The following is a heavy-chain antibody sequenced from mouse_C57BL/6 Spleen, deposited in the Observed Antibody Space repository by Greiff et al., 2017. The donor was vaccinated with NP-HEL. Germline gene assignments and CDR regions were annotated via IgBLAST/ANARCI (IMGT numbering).Heavy chain of an antibody. D-gene: IGHD1-1*01. CDR2: IWSGGST. Sequence: QVQLKESGPGLVQPSQSLSITCTVSGFSLTSYGVHWVRQSPGKGLEWLGVIWSGGSTDYNAAFISRLSISKDNSKSQVFFKMNSLQADDTAIYYCARNPGSSYYYAMDYWGQGTSVTVSS. CDR1: GFSLTSYG. CDR3: ARNPGSSYYYAMDY. J-gene: IGHJ4*01. V-gene: IGHV2-2*01.